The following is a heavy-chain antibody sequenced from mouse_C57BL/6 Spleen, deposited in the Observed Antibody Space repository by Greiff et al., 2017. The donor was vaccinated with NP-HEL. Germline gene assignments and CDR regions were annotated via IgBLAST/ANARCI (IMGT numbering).Heavy chain of an antibody. CDR3: ARQSVYYSKGGYFDV. J-gene: IGHJ1*03. Sequence: VQLQQSVAELVRPGDSVKLSCTASGFNIKNTYMHWVKQRPEQGLEWIGRIDPANGNTKYAPKFQGKATITADTSSNPAYLQFSSLTSEDTAIYYGARQSVYYSKGGYFDVWGTGTTVTVSS. V-gene: IGHV14-3*01. CDR1: GFNIKNTY. D-gene: IGHD2-5*01. CDR2: IDPANGNT.